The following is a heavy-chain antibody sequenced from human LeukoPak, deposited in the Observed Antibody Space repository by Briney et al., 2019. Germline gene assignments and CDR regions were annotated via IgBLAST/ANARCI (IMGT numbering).Heavy chain of an antibody. CDR3: SKILPSDSSGYYRHFDY. J-gene: IGHJ4*02. V-gene: IGHV3-23*01. D-gene: IGHD3-22*01. CDR1: GFTFSSYA. Sequence: GGALRLSCAASGFTFSSYAMSWVRQAPGKGLEWVSAISGSGGSTYYADSVKGRVTISRENSKKTLCLQMNRPRAEGTALYYSSKILPSDSSGYYRHFDYWGRGTLVTVSS. CDR2: ISGSGGST.